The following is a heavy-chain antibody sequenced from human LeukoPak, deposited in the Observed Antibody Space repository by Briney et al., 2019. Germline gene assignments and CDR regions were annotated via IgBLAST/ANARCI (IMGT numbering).Heavy chain of an antibody. Sequence: GESLKISCKGSGYSFTNYWIGWVRQMPGKGLEWMGMLYPGDSASRFSPSFQGRVTMSVDRSINTAYLQWSSLRASDTAMYYCATSREVAGSHAFDIWGQETVVTVSS. CDR3: ATSREVAGSHAFDI. D-gene: IGHD6-19*01. J-gene: IGHJ3*02. CDR2: LYPGDSAS. V-gene: IGHV5-51*01. CDR1: GYSFTNYW.